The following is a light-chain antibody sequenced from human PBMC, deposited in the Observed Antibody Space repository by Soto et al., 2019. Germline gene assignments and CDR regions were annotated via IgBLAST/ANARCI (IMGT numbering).Light chain of an antibody. CDR3: VLYMGLGISV. Sequence: QTVVTQEPSFSVSPGGTVTFTCGLSSGSVSTNYYPSWYQQTPGQAPRTLIYNTNSRSSGVPDRFSGSILGNKAALTITGAQADDDSDYYCVLYMGLGISVFGGGTKLTVL. CDR1: SGSVSTNYY. J-gene: IGLJ2*01. CDR2: NTN. V-gene: IGLV8-61*01.